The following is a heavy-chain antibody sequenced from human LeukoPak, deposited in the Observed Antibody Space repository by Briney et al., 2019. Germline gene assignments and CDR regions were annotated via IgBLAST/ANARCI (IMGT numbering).Heavy chain of an antibody. CDR1: GGTSSSYT. Sequence: ASPKVSCKLSGGTSSSYTISWVRQVPGQGLEWMGGIIPVFGTANYAQKYQGRVTITADESTSKAYMELSSLRSEDTGVDYCARGGYSGYDFGVAVDIWGQGTMATVFS. CDR2: IIPVFGTA. J-gene: IGHJ3*02. V-gene: IGHV1-69*13. CDR3: ARGGYSGYDFGVAVDI. D-gene: IGHD5-12*01.